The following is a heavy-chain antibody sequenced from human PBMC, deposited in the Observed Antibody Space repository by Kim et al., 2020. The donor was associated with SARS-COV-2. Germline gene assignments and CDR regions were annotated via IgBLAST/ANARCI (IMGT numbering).Heavy chain of an antibody. CDR2: SNGGST. Sequence: SNGGSTYYADSVKGRFTISRDNSKNTLYLQMSSLRAEDTAVYYCVRVALYWGQGTLVTVSS. D-gene: IGHD2-15*01. J-gene: IGHJ4*02. CDR3: VRVALY. V-gene: IGHV3-64D*06.